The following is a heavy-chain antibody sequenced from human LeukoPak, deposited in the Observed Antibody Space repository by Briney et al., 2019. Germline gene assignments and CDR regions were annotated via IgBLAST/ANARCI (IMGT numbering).Heavy chain of an antibody. CDR2: INHSGST. V-gene: IGHV4-34*01. CDR1: GGSFSGYY. J-gene: IGHJ5*02. CDR3: ATTLWFGELVGWFDP. Sequence: PSETLSLTCAVYGGSFSGYYWSWIRQPPGKGLEWIGEINHSGSTNYNPSLKSRVIISVDTSKNQFSLKLSSVTAADTAVYYCATTLWFGELVGWFDPWGQGTLVTVSS. D-gene: IGHD3-10*01.